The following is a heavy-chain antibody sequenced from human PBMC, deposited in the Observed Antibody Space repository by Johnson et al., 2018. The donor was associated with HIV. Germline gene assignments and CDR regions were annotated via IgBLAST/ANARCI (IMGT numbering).Heavy chain of an antibody. Sequence: VQLVESGGGVVRPGGSLRLSCAASGFTFSSYWMSWVRQAPGKGLEWVANIKQDGSEKYYVDSVKGRFTISRDNAKKSLYLQMNSLRAEDTAVYYCARVDGSTWYSLYDAFDIWGQGTMVTVSS. CDR3: ARVDGSTWYSLYDAFDI. V-gene: IGHV3-7*01. CDR2: IKQDGSEK. D-gene: IGHD6-13*01. J-gene: IGHJ3*02. CDR1: GFTFSSYW.